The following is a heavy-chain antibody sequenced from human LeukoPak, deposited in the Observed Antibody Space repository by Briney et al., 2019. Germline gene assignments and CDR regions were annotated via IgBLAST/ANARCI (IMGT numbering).Heavy chain of an antibody. Sequence: PGGSLRLSCTASVLTFSTSGFNWVRQAPGKGLEWVASIGPTGSDRYHADSIKGRFTISRDNATNFLYLQMNSLRAEDTAVYYCATETNGRHYDYWGQGTLLTVSS. CDR3: ATETNGRHYDY. CDR1: VLTFSTSG. V-gene: IGHV3-21*06. D-gene: IGHD1-14*01. J-gene: IGHJ4*02. CDR2: IGPTGSDR.